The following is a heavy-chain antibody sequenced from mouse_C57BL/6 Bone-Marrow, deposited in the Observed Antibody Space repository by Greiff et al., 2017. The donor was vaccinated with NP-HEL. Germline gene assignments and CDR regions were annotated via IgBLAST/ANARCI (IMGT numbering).Heavy chain of an antibody. V-gene: IGHV14-4*01. CDR2: IDPENGDT. J-gene: IGHJ4*01. CDR1: GFNIKDDY. D-gene: IGHD1-1*01. CDR3: TTDYGSPYYAMDY. Sequence: EVQLVESGAELVRPGASVKLSCTASGFNIKDDYMHWVKQRPEQGLEWIGWIDPENGDTEYASKFQGKATITADTSSNTAYLQLSSLTSEDTAVYYCTTDYGSPYYAMDYWGQGTSVTVSS.